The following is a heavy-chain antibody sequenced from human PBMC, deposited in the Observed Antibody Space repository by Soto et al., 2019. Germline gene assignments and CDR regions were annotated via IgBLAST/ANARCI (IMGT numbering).Heavy chain of an antibody. CDR3: TRDDVRCSGGRCYGVTMDV. Sequence: EVQLVESGGGLVQPGGSLRLSCAASGFTVSSKYMSWVRQAPGKGLEWVSLIQSGGSTSYAGSVKGRFTISRDDSENTLFLQMYILRVEDTAVYYCTRDDVRCSGGRCYGVTMDVWGKGTTVTVSA. J-gene: IGHJ6*04. V-gene: IGHV3-66*01. D-gene: IGHD2-15*01. CDR1: GFTVSSKY. CDR2: IQSGGST.